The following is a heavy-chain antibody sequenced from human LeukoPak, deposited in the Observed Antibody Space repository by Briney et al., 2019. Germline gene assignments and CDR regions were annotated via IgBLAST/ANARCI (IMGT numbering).Heavy chain of an antibody. CDR1: GFTFSRYS. CDR2: ISISSNYI. D-gene: IGHD3-3*01. CDR3: ARGSRFGVVERDAFDI. Sequence: PGGSLRLPCAASGFTFSRYSMNWVRQAPGKGLEWVSSISISSNYIYYSDSVKGRFTISRDNAKNSLYLQVNSLRAEDTAVYYCARGSRFGVVERDAFDIWGLGTMVTVSS. V-gene: IGHV3-21*01. J-gene: IGHJ3*02.